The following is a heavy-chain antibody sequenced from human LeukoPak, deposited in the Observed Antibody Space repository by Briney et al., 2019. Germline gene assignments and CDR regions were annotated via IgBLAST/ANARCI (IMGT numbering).Heavy chain of an antibody. D-gene: IGHD3-10*01. CDR1: GYTFTGYY. J-gene: IGHJ5*02. CDR2: INPNSGGT. CDR3: ARLSLITMVRGA. V-gene: IGHV1-2*06. Sequence: GASVKVSCKASGYTFTGYYMHWVRQAPGQGLEWMGRINPNSGGTNYAQKFQGRVTMTRDTSISTAYMELSRLRSDDTAVYYCARLSLITMVRGAWGQGTLVTVSS.